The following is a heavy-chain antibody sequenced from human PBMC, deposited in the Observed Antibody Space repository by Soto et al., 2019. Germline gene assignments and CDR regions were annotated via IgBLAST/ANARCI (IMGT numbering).Heavy chain of an antibody. CDR3: ARPPGYISDWYYFDL. V-gene: IGHV1-2*02. J-gene: IGHJ4*02. D-gene: IGHD3-9*01. CDR2: ISPKSVGT. CDR1: GYSFIDYY. Sequence: QVQLVQSGAEVKKPGDSVKVSCEASGYSFIDYYIHWVRQAPGQGFEWMGRISPKSVGTNYAQKFEGRVTMTWDTSLNTAYMERSSPISEDTAVYYCARPPGYISDWYYFDLWGPGTRGTVSS.